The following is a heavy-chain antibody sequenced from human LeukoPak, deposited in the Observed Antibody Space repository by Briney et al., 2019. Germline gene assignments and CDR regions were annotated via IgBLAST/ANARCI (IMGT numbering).Heavy chain of an antibody. V-gene: IGHV3-64D*06. J-gene: IGHJ4*02. CDR1: GFTFSSYA. D-gene: IGHD1-1*01. CDR2: ISSNGGSR. CDR3: VVQGWVFRAPTQYYFDY. Sequence: QTGGPLRLSCSASGFTFSSYAMHWVRQAPGKGLEYVSAISSNGGSRYYADSVKGRFTISRDNSKNTLYLQMSSLRAEDTAVYYCVVQGWVFRAPTQYYFDYWGQGTLVTVSS.